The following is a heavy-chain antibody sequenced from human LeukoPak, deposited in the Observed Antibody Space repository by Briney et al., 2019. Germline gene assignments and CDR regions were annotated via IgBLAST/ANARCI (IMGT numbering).Heavy chain of an antibody. D-gene: IGHD6-13*01. CDR3: ARDRGAAAGN. V-gene: IGHV3-23*01. CDR1: GFTFNNYG. CDR2: IGTSGANT. J-gene: IGHJ4*02. Sequence: GGSLRLSCAASGFTFNNYGMGWVRQTPGKGLEWVATIGTSGANTYHADSVKGRFTISRDNSKSTLYLQMDSLRAEDTAVYYCARDRGAAAGNWGQGTLVTVSS.